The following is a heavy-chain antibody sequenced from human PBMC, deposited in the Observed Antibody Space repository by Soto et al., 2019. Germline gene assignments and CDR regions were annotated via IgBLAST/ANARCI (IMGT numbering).Heavy chain of an antibody. CDR1: GFTFSDYY. CDR2: ISSSSSYT. J-gene: IGHJ6*02. CDR3: ARARRRGYSYGYSDGMDV. Sequence: GGSLRLSCAASGFTFSDYYMSWIRQAPGKGLEWVSYISSSSSYTNYADSVKGRFTISRDNAKNSLYLQMNSLRAEDTAVYYCARARRRGYSYGYSDGMDVWGQGTTVTVSS. D-gene: IGHD5-18*01. V-gene: IGHV3-11*06.